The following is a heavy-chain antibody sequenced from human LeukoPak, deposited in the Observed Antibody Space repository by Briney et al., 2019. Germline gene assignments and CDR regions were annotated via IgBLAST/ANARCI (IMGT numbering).Heavy chain of an antibody. Sequence: KPSETLSLTCTVSGASISSSSYYWGWIRQPPGKGLEWIGTIYYSGSSYYNSSLKSRVTMSIDTSKNQFSLKLRSVTAADTAVYYCARERPYGSGSDFDYWGQGTLVTVSS. J-gene: IGHJ4*02. CDR1: GASISSSSYY. CDR3: ARERPYGSGSDFDY. V-gene: IGHV4-39*07. D-gene: IGHD3-10*01. CDR2: IYYSGSS.